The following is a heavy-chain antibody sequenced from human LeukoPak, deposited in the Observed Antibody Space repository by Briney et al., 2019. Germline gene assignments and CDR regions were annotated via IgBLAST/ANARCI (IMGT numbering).Heavy chain of an antibody. CDR1: GFTFSAYS. V-gene: IGHV3-23*01. CDR2: ISVSGGGT. Sequence: GGSLRLSCVASGFTFSAYSMTWVRQAPGKGLDWVSSISVSGGGTYYADSVRGRFTISRDNSKNTLYLHMNSLRAEDTAVYYCVKDWRDESDCGGDCLQYWGQGTLVTVSS. J-gene: IGHJ4*02. CDR3: VKDWRDESDCGGDCLQY. D-gene: IGHD2-21*02.